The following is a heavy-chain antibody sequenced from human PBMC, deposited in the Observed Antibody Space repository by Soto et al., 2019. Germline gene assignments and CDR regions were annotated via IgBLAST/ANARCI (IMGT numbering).Heavy chain of an antibody. J-gene: IGHJ4*02. CDR3: AGVRGTDDFGYDH. Sequence: QVQLVQSGAEVQKPGASVKVSCKASGYMYTGYYIHWVRQAPGQGFEWMGWINPNSGGTDYAQKFQGRVTMTRDTSISTAYMELRRLRSDDTAVYYCAGVRGTDDFGYDHWGQGTLVTVSS. D-gene: IGHD4-17*01. V-gene: IGHV1-2*02. CDR2: INPNSGGT. CDR1: GYMYTGYY.